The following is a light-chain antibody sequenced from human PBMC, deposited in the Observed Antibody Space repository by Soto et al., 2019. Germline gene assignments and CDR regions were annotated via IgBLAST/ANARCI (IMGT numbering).Light chain of an antibody. CDR2: EVS. J-gene: IGLJ1*01. Sequence: QSALTQPPSPPGPLDRPVTISSIGTSVDVGNYNYVSWYQQHPGKAPKLMIYEVSKRPSGVPDRFSGSKSGNTASLTVSGLQTDDEADYYCSSYAGSNNYVFGTGTKVTVL. CDR3: SSYAGSNNYV. V-gene: IGLV2-8*01. CDR1: SVDVGNYNY.